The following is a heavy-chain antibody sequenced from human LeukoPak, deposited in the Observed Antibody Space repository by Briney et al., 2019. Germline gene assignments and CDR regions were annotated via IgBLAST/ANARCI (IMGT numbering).Heavy chain of an antibody. Sequence: GGSLSLSCAASGFSFDDYAMHWVRQAPGKGLEWVSGISWNSGSIGYADSVKGRFTISRDNAKNSLYLQMNSLRAEDTALYYCAKGYSYGRYYYYGMDVWGQGTTVTVSS. CDR2: ISWNSGSI. V-gene: IGHV3-9*01. CDR1: GFSFDDYA. CDR3: AKGYSYGRYYYYGMDV. D-gene: IGHD5-18*01. J-gene: IGHJ6*02.